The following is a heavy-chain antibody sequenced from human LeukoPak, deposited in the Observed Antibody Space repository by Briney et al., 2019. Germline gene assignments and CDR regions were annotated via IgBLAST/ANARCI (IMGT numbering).Heavy chain of an antibody. CDR2: ISGSGGST. V-gene: IGHV3-23*01. CDR3: AKGLGLGYYYFDY. J-gene: IGHJ4*02. Sequence: GGTLSLSCAASGFTFSSYGMSWVRQAPGQGLEWVSAISGSGGSTYYADSVKGRFTISRDNSKNTLYLQMNSLRAEDTAVYYCAKGLGLGYYYFDYWGQGTLVTVSS. D-gene: IGHD3-22*01. CDR1: GFTFSSYG.